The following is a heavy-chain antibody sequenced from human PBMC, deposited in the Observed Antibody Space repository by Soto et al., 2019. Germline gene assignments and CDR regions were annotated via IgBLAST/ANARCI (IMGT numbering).Heavy chain of an antibody. D-gene: IGHD2-2*02. CDR1: GYTFTSYG. CDR2: ISAYNGNT. J-gene: IGHJ6*02. Sequence: GASVKVSCKASGYTFTSYGISWVRQAPGQGLEWMGWISAYNGNTNYAQKLQGRVTMTTDTSTSTAYMELRSLRSDDTAVYYCARVGGEDIVVVPAAIDYYYYGMDVWGQGTTVTAP. V-gene: IGHV1-18*04. CDR3: ARVGGEDIVVVPAAIDYYYYGMDV.